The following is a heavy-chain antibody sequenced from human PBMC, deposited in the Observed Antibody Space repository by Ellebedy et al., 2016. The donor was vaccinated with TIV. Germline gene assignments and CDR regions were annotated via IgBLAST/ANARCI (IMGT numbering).Heavy chain of an antibody. CDR1: GYTFTDFD. CDR2: MNPNSGNT. V-gene: IGHV1-8*01. Sequence: AASVKVSCKASGYTFTDFDINWVRQAAGQGLEWVAWMNPNSGNTGSAQKFQGRVTMTRDSSISTAYMELSSLTSEDTAIYFCATDSSKSPLVMVTSVHAFDIWGQGTMVIVSS. CDR3: ATDSSKSPLVMVTSVHAFDI. J-gene: IGHJ3*02. D-gene: IGHD2-21*02.